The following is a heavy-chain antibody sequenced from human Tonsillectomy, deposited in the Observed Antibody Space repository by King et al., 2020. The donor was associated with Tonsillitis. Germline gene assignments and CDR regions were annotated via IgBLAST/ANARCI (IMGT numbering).Heavy chain of an antibody. Sequence: VQLVESGGGLVQPGGSLRLSCAASGFTFSSYAMSWVRQAPGKGLEWVSGISGSGGSTYYADSVKGRFTISRDNSKNTLCLQVNSLRAEDTAVYYCAKGQNDSYDSSGYYFRYSGHWGQGTLVTVSS. D-gene: IGHD3-22*01. CDR3: AKGQNDSYDSSGYYFRYSGH. CDR1: GFTFSSYA. V-gene: IGHV3-23*04. CDR2: ISGSGGST. J-gene: IGHJ4*02.